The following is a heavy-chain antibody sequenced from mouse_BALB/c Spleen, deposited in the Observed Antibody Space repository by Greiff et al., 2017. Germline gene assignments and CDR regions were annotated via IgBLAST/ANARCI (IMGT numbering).Heavy chain of an antibody. CDR1: GDSITSCY. D-gene: IGHD2-2*01. J-gene: IGHJ3*01. Sequence: EVQLQESGPSLVKPSQTLSLTCSVTGDSITSCYWNWIRKFPGNKLEYMGYISYSGSTYYNPSLKSRISITRDTSTNQYYLQLNTVTTEDTATYYCARWGLRRRTGFAYWGQGTLVTVSA. V-gene: IGHV3-8*02. CDR3: ARWGLRRRTGFAY. CDR2: ISYSGST.